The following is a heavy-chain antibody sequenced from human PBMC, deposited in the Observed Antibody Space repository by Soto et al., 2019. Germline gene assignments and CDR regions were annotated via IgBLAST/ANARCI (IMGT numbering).Heavy chain of an antibody. D-gene: IGHD1-20*01. CDR1: GDSITRRDYY. V-gene: IGHV4-31*03. CDR3: ARSFGGNNWNTNWFDA. J-gene: IGHJ5*02. Sequence: SETLSLTCTVSGDSITRRDYYWTWIRQYPGKGLEWIGYIHHSGAAHYNPSLKSRLTISVDTSRNQFSLKLTSVTAADTAVYYCARSFGGNNWNTNWFDAWGKGTKVTVAS. CDR2: IHHSGAA.